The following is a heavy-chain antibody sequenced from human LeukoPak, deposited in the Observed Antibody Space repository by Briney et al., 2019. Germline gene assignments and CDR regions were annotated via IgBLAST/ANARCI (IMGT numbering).Heavy chain of an antibody. CDR1: GGSISSYY. CDR3: ARDRGVVMWYGSGSYYNSYGMDI. V-gene: IGHV4-59*01. D-gene: IGHD3-10*01. Sequence: SETLSLTCTVSGGSISSYYWSWIRQPPGKGLEWIGYIYYSGSTNYNPSLKSRVTISVDTSKNQFSLKLSSVTAADTAVYYCARDRGVVMWYGSGSYYNSYGMDIWGQGTTVTVSS. CDR2: IYYSGST. J-gene: IGHJ6*02.